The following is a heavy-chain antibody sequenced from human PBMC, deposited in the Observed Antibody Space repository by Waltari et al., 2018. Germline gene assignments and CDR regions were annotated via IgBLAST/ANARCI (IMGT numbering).Heavy chain of an antibody. D-gene: IGHD5-12*01. Sequence: EVQLVESGGGLVQLGGSLRLPCAGFGFTFCKYWMSWIRQAPGKGLEWLANIKEDGSEKGYVDSVKGRFTISRDNAKNSLYLQVDSLRVEDTAVYYCARDPLAEDGYNSLDHWGQGTLVTVSS. CDR1: GFTFCKYW. CDR2: IKEDGSEK. CDR3: ARDPLAEDGYNSLDH. V-gene: IGHV3-7*04. J-gene: IGHJ4*02.